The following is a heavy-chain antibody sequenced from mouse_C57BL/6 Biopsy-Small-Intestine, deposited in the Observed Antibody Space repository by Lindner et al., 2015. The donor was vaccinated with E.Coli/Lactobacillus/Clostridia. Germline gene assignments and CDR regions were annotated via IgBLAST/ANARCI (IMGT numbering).Heavy chain of an antibody. CDR2: IYPGDGDS. Sequence: VQLQESGPELVKPGASVKISCKASGYAFSSFWMNWVKQRPGKGLEWIGRIYPGDGDSNCNGKFKGKATLTADKSSSTVYMQLSSLTSEDSAVYFCTRGDSSDNWGQGTTLTVSS. CDR3: TRGDSSDN. CDR1: GYAFSSFW. J-gene: IGHJ2*01. D-gene: IGHD3-3*01. V-gene: IGHV1-82*01.